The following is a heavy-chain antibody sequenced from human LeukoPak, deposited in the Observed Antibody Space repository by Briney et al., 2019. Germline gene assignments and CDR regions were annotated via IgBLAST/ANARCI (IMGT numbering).Heavy chain of an antibody. Sequence: SETLSLTCTVSGGSISSYSWSRIRQPPGKGLEWIGYIYSSGRTNHNPSLKSRVTISVSTSRNQFSLKLSSVTAADTAVYYCAREPSGTVTTDYWGQGTLVTVSS. CDR1: GGSISSYS. J-gene: IGHJ4*02. V-gene: IGHV4-4*08. D-gene: IGHD4-17*01. CDR2: IYSSGRT. CDR3: AREPSGTVTTDY.